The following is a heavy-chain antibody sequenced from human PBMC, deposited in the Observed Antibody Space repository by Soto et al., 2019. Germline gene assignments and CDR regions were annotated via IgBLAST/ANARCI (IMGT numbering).Heavy chain of an antibody. CDR2: IIPIFGTA. V-gene: IGHV1-69*01. J-gene: IGHJ6*02. CDR3: ARDRGDYYDSSVYYHPDYYDGMDV. CDR1: GGTFSSYA. D-gene: IGHD3-22*01. Sequence: QVQLVQSGAEVKKPGSSVKVSCKASGGTFSSYAISWVRQAPGQGLEWMGGIIPIFGTAYYAQKFQGRVKITAYEPTRTANMELSSLRYEDTVVYYCARDRGDYYDSSVYYHPDYYDGMDVWGQGTTVTVSS.